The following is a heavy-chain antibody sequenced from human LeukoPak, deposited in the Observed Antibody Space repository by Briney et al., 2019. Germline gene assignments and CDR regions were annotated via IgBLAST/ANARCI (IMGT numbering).Heavy chain of an antibody. CDR2: IIPILGIA. D-gene: IGHD2-2*01. CDR3: ARDLGYCSSTSCYGGYDDAFDI. Sequence: GASVKVSCKASGGTFSSYAISWVRQAPGQGLEWMGRIIPILGIANYAQKFQGRVTITTDESTSTAYMELSSLRSEDTAVYYCARDLGYCSSTSCYGGYDDAFDIWGQGTMVTVSS. J-gene: IGHJ3*02. V-gene: IGHV1-69*04. CDR1: GGTFSSYA.